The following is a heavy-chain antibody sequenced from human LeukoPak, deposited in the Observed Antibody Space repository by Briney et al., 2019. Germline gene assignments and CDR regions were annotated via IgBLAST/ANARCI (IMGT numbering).Heavy chain of an antibody. CDR1: GFTFSSYW. CDR2: IKQDGSEI. V-gene: IGHV3-7*01. Sequence: GGSLRLSCVASGFTFSSYWMGWVRQAPGKGLEWVANIKQDGSEIHHVDSVEGRFTISRENAKNSLYLQMNSLRVEDTAVYYCAKSVVTAIGAFDVWGQGTMVSVSS. J-gene: IGHJ3*01. D-gene: IGHD2-21*02. CDR3: AKSVVTAIGAFDV.